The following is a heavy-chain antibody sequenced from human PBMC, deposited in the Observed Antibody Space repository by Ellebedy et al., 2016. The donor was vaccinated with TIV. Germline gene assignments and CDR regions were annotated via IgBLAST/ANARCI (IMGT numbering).Heavy chain of an antibody. V-gene: IGHV1-24*01. D-gene: IGHD3-10*01. CDR2: FDPEDGET. Sequence: ASVKVSXXVSGYTLTDLSIHWVRQAPGKGLEWMGGFDPEDGETIYAQKFQGRVTMTEDTSTDTAYMELSSLRSEDTAVYYCASRGYYYYYMDVWGKGTTVTVSS. J-gene: IGHJ6*03. CDR3: ASRGYYYYYMDV. CDR1: GYTLTDLS.